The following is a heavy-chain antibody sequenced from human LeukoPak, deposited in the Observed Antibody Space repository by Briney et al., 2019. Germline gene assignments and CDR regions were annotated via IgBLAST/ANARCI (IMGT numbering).Heavy chain of an antibody. CDR3: ASRVVPAGGWFDP. Sequence: SETLSLTCTVSGGSISSYYWSWIRQPPGKGLEWIGEINHSGSTNYNPSLKSRVTISADTSKNQFSLKLSSVTAADTAVYYCASRVVPAGGWFDPWGQGTLVTVSS. CDR1: GGSISSYY. D-gene: IGHD2-2*01. CDR2: INHSGST. V-gene: IGHV4-34*01. J-gene: IGHJ5*02.